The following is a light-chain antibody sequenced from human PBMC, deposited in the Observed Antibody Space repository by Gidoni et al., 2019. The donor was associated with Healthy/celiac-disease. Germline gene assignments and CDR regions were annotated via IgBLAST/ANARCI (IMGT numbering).Light chain of an antibody. Sequence: SYELTQPSSVSVSPGQTASITCSGDKLGDKYVCWYQQRPGQSPVVVIYQDSQRPSGIPQRFSGSNSGNTATLTISGTQAVDEADYYCQVWDSTTVIFGGGTKLTVL. CDR3: QVWDSTTVI. J-gene: IGLJ2*01. CDR1: KLGDKY. CDR2: QDS. V-gene: IGLV3-1*01.